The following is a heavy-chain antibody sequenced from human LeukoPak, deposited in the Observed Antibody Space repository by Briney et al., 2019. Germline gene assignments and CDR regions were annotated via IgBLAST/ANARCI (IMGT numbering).Heavy chain of an antibody. Sequence: SETLSLTRTVSGGSISSHYWSWIRQPPGKGLEWIGYIYYSGSTNYNPSLKSRVTISVDTSKNQFSLKLSSVTAADTAVYYCARVNRYCSSTSCYAPYYYYYMDVWGKGTTVTVSS. CDR1: GGSISSHY. CDR2: IYYSGST. V-gene: IGHV4-59*11. J-gene: IGHJ6*03. CDR3: ARVNRYCSSTSCYAPYYYYYMDV. D-gene: IGHD2-2*01.